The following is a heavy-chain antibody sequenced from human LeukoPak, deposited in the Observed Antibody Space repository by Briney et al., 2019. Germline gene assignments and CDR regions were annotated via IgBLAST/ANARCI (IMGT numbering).Heavy chain of an antibody. V-gene: IGHV3-15*05. CDR3: AELGITMIGGV. CDR2: IKSKTDGGTT. CDR1: GFTFSNAW. D-gene: IGHD3-10*02. Sequence: GGSLRLSCAASGFTFSNAWMSWVRQAPGKGLEWVGRIKSKTDGGTTDYAAPVKGRFTISRDNAKNSLYLQMNSLRAEDTAVYYCAELGITMIGGVWGKGTTVTISS. J-gene: IGHJ6*04.